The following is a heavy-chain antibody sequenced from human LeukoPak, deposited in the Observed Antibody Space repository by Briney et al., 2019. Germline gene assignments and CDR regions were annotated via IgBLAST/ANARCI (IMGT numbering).Heavy chain of an antibody. CDR3: TRERRGSYYAFES. Sequence: GGSLRLSCAVSGFSVSDYSISWIRQSPGKGPEWISYVMSGRGSTNYAGSVKGRFTISRDNAKNSVALQLDGLRAEDTAVYFCTRERRGSYYAFESWGQGTLVTVSS. D-gene: IGHD3-16*01. V-gene: IGHV3-11*05. J-gene: IGHJ4*02. CDR1: GFSVSDYS. CDR2: VMSGRGST.